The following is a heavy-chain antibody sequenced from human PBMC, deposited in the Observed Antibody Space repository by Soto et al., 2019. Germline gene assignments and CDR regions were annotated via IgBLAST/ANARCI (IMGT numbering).Heavy chain of an antibody. V-gene: IGHV3-21*04. J-gene: IGHJ4*02. CDR3: AKDRNYPRDQFHY. CDR1: GFTFSSYS. D-gene: IGHD1-7*01. CDR2: ISYSGSDI. Sequence: PGGSLRLSCAASGFTFSSYSMNWVRQAPGKGLEWVSSISYSGSDIDYADSVKGRFTISRDNSKNTIFLHMDSLRAEDTAVYYCAKDRNYPRDQFHYWGQGTLVTVS.